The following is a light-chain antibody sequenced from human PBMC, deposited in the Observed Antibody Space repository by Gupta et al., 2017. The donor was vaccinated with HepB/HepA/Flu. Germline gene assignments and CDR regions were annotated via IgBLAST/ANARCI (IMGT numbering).Light chain of an antibody. CDR2: GAS. CDR3: QQYGSTPSGT. J-gene: IGKJ1*01. Sequence: EIVLTQSPGTLSLSPGERATLYCRASQSISSIYLAWYQQKPGQAPRLLIDGASSRATGIPDRFSGSGSGTDFTLTISRLEPEDFAVEYCQQYGSTPSGTFGQGTKVEIK. V-gene: IGKV3-20*01. CDR1: QSISSIY.